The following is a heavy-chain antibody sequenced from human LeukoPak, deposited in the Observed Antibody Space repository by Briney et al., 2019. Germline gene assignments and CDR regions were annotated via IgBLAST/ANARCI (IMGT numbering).Heavy chain of an antibody. J-gene: IGHJ4*02. Sequence: KASETLSLTCTVSGVSISSYYWSWIRQPPGKGLEWIGYIYYSGSTNYNPSLKSRVTISVDTSKNQFSLKLSSVTAADTAVYYCARSRIAAAGRLDYWGQGTLVTVSS. CDR1: GVSISSYY. CDR3: ARSRIAAAGRLDY. V-gene: IGHV4-59*01. D-gene: IGHD6-13*01. CDR2: IYYSGST.